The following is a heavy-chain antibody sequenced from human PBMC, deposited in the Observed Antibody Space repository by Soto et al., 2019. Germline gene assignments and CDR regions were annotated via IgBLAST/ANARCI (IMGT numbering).Heavy chain of an antibody. J-gene: IGHJ4*02. D-gene: IGHD3-3*01. Sequence: GGSLRLSCAVSGFSFCSYWIIWVRQAPGKGLEWLASIKDDGSERYYLDSVKGRFTISRDNAKDSLSLQMNSLRGEDTAFYYCARDVGPVTIFGEALSGYFDFWGQGTLVTVSS. CDR3: ARDVGPVTIFGEALSGYFDF. CDR2: IKDDGSER. V-gene: IGHV3-7*03. CDR1: GFSFCSYW.